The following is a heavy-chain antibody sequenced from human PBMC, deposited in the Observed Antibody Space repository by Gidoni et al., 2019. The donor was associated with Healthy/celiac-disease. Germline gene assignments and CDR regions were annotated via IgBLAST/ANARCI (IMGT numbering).Heavy chain of an antibody. CDR1: GFPFSRYA. D-gene: IGHD4-17*01. J-gene: IGHJ6*02. V-gene: IGHV3-23*01. CDR2: ISGSGGRK. CDR3: AKEGGGLTTVTTRGYYGMDV. Sequence: EVQLFDSGGVLVQPGCSLRLSCSASGFPFSRYAMRWVRQAPGKGLEWGSAISGSGGRKYYEDAVKGRVTISRDNSKNTLYLQMNSLRAEDTAVYYCAKEGGGLTTVTTRGYYGMDVWGQGTTVTVSS.